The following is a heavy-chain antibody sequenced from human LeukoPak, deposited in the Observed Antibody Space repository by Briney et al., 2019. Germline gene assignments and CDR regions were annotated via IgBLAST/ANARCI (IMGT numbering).Heavy chain of an antibody. Sequence: ASEKVSCKASGYTFTGYYMHWVRRAPGQGLEWMGWTNPNSGGTNYAQKFQGRVTMTRDTSISTAYMELSRLRSDDTAVYYCARAGAVVDNWFDPWGQGTLVTVSS. CDR3: ARAGAVVDNWFDP. CDR2: TNPNSGGT. J-gene: IGHJ5*02. CDR1: GYTFTGYY. D-gene: IGHD2-15*01. V-gene: IGHV1-2*02.